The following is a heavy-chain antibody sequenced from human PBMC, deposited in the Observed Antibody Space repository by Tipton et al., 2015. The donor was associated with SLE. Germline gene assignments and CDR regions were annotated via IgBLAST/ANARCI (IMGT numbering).Heavy chain of an antibody. CDR2: ISGDGGST. Sequence: SLRLSCEASGFTFDDYAMHWVRQAPGKGLEWVSLISGDGGSTYYADSVKGRFTISRDNSKNSLYLQMNSLRTEDTALYYCAKDMTHCSGGSCRDYWGQGTLVTVSS. D-gene: IGHD2-15*01. CDR1: GFTFDDYA. J-gene: IGHJ4*02. CDR3: AKDMTHCSGGSCRDY. V-gene: IGHV3-43*02.